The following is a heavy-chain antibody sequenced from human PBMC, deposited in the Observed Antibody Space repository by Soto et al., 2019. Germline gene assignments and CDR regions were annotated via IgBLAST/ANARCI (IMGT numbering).Heavy chain of an antibody. CDR1: GFIFISYG. CDR3: AKDGGYTXYYQHYYMDV. V-gene: IGHV3-30*18. Sequence: GGSLRLSCAASGFIFISYGMRWVLQAPCKGLEWVAVISYDGTNEDYADSVKGRITISRDNSKNTLYLQMNSLRAEDTAVYYCAKDGGYTXYYQHYYMDVWGKGTTVTVSS. J-gene: IGHJ6*03. CDR2: ISYDGTNE. D-gene: IGHD2-2*02.